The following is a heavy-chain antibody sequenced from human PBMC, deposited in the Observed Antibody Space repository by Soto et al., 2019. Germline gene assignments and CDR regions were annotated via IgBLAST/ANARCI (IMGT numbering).Heavy chain of an antibody. CDR2: ISYDGGNK. D-gene: IGHD3-22*01. CDR3: AKEDQYYYDSSGYYYFDY. V-gene: IGHV3-30*18. CDR1: GFTFSSYG. J-gene: IGHJ4*02. Sequence: GGSLRLSCAASGFTFSSYGMHWVRQAPGKGLEWVAVISYDGGNKYYADSVKGRFTISRDNSKNTLYLQMNSLRAEDTAVYYCAKEDQYYYDSSGYYYFDYWGQGTLVTVSS.